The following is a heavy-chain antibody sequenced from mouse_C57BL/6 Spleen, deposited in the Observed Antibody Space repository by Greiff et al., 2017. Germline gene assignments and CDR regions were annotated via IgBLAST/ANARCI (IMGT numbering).Heavy chain of an antibody. Sequence: QVQLKQSGAELVKPGASVKLSCKASGYTFTEYTIHWVKQRSGQGLEWIGWFYPGSGSIKYNEKFKDKATLTADNSSSTVYMELSRLTSEDSAVYVCARHEGETKGEWYFEVWGTGTTVTVSS. CDR2: FYPGSGSI. J-gene: IGHJ1*03. D-gene: IGHD1-3*01. CDR1: GYTFTEYT. V-gene: IGHV1-62-2*01. CDR3: ARHEGETKGEWYFEV.